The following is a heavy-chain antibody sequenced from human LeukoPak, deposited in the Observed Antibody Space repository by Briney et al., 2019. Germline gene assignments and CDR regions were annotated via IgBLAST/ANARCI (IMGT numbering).Heavy chain of an antibody. CDR2: FSAHIDDT. Sequence: ASVKVSCKASGYSFRTYGITWVRQAPGQGLEWMGWFSAHIDDTSYSQKFQGRVTVTTDTSTSTAYMELRSLRSDDTAVYFCARVAFSKYHYYMDVWGKGTTVTVSS. J-gene: IGHJ6*03. CDR1: GYSFRTYG. D-gene: IGHD4-11*01. CDR3: ARVAFSKYHYYMDV. V-gene: IGHV1-18*01.